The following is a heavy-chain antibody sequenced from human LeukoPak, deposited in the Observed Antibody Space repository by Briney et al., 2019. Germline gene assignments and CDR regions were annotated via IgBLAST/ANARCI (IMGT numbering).Heavy chain of an antibody. CDR3: ARDRATVANDY. CDR1: GFTFSDYY. CDR2: ISSSGSTI. D-gene: IGHD4-17*01. J-gene: IGHJ4*02. V-gene: IGHV3-11*01. Sequence: GGSLRLSCAASGFTFSDYYMSWIRQAPGKGLEWVSYISSSGSTIYYADSVKGRFTISRHNAKNSLYLQMNSLRAEDTAVYYCARDRATVANDYWGQGTLVTVSS.